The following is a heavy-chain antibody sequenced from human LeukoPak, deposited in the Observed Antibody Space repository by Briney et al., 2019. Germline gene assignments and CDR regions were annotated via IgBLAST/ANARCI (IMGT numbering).Heavy chain of an antibody. CDR1: GGSFSGYY. V-gene: IGHV4-34*01. D-gene: IGHD4-17*01. J-gene: IGHJ6*02. Sequence: PSETLSLTCAVYGGSFSGYYWSWIRQPPGKGLEWIGEINHSGSTNYNPSLKSRVTISVDTSKNQFSLKLSSVTAADTAVYYCARSYGRYYYYGMDVWAKGPRSPSP. CDR2: INHSGST. CDR3: ARSYGRYYYYGMDV.